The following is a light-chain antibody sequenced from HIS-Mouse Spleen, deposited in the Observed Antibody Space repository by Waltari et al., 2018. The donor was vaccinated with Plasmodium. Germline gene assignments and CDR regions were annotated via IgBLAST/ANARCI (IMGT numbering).Light chain of an antibody. J-gene: IGKJ1*01. Sequence: IVLKQSPGTLSLSPGERATTPCRASQSVRSSYLAWYQQKPGQAPRLRIYGESSRATGIPDRFSGSESGTDFTLTISRLEPEDFAVYYCQQYGSSPWTFGQWTKVEIK. CDR3: QQYGSSPWT. V-gene: IGKV3-20*01. CDR2: GES. CDR1: QSVRSSY.